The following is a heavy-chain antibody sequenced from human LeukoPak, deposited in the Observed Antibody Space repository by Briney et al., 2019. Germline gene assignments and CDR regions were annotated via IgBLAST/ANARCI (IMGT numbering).Heavy chain of an antibody. Sequence: PGGSLRLSCAASGFTVSSNYMSWVRQAPGKGLEWVSVIYSGGSTYYADSVKGRFTISRDNSKNTLYLQMNSLRAEDTAVYYCARATSRWLPYFDYWGQGTLVTVSS. V-gene: IGHV3-53*01. CDR2: IYSGGST. J-gene: IGHJ4*02. CDR3: ARATSRWLPYFDY. CDR1: GFTVSSNY. D-gene: IGHD5-24*01.